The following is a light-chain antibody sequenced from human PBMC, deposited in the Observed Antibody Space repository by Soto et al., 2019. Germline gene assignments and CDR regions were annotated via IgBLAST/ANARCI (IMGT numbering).Light chain of an antibody. CDR2: GAS. J-gene: IGKJ2*01. CDR1: QSVSSS. V-gene: IGKV3-11*01. Sequence: EIVLTQSPATLSSSPGERATLSCRASQSVSSSLAWYQQKPGQAPRLLIYGASKMDPGIPVRFSASGSGTDFTLTISSLEPEDVAVYSCQHRNNWEYTFGQGTKLEIK. CDR3: QHRNNWEYT.